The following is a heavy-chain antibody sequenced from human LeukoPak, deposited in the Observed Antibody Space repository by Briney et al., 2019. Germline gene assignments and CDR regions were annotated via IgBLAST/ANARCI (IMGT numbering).Heavy chain of an antibody. V-gene: IGHV1-2*06. J-gene: IGHJ5*02. Sequence: ASVKVSCKASGYTFTGYYIHWVRRAPGQGLEWMGRINPNTGGTNYAQKFQGRVTMTRDTSISTAYMELSRLTSDETAVYYCARVGVDLWFDPWGQGTLVTVSS. CDR1: GYTFTGYY. CDR2: INPNTGGT. CDR3: ARVGVDLWFDP. D-gene: IGHD3/OR15-3a*01.